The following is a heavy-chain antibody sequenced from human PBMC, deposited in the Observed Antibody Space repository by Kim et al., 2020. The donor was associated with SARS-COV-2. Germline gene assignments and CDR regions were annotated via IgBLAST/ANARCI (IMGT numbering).Heavy chain of an antibody. Sequence: GGSLRLSCAASGFTFSSYSMNWVRQAPGKGLEWVSSISSSTIYIYYADSVKGRFTISRDNAKNSLYLQMNSLRAEDTAVYYCASDWLSTWVDYWGQGTLVTVSS. CDR2: ISSSTIYI. D-gene: IGHD3-9*01. CDR1: GFTFSSYS. CDR3: ASDWLSTWVDY. J-gene: IGHJ4*02. V-gene: IGHV3-21*01.